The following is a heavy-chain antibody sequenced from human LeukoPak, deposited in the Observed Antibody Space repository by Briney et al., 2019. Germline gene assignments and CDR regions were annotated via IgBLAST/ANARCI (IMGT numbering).Heavy chain of an antibody. CDR3: ARSYDSRGYYYYGMDV. CDR2: INPNNGAT. J-gene: IGHJ6*02. Sequence: ASVKVSFKASGYTFTGYYMHWVRQAPGQGLEWMGWINPNNGATNYAQKFQGRVTMTRDTSLNTAYMELSRLTSDDMAVYYCARSYDSRGYYYYGMDVWGQGTTVTVSS. V-gene: IGHV1-2*02. CDR1: GYTFTGYY. D-gene: IGHD3-22*01.